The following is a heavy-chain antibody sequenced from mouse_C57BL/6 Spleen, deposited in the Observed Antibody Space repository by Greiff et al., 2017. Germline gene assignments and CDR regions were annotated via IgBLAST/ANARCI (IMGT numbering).Heavy chain of an antibody. J-gene: IGHJ2*01. Sequence: EVHLVESGGGLVQPGGSMKLSCAASGFTFSDAWMDWVRQSPEKGLEWVAEIRNKANNHATYYAESVKGRFTISRDDYKSSVYLHMNRLRAEDTGIYYCTRRDYGSSYDCDYWGQGTTLTVSS. CDR1: GFTFSDAW. CDR2: IRNKANNHAT. D-gene: IGHD1-1*01. V-gene: IGHV6-6*01. CDR3: TRRDYGSSYDCDY.